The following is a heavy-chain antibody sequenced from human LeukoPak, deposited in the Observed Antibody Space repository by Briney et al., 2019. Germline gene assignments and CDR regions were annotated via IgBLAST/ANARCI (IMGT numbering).Heavy chain of an antibody. V-gene: IGHV3-9*01. CDR2: ISWNSGSI. CDR1: GFTFDDYA. Sequence: GGSLRLSCAASGFTFDDYAMHWVRQAPGKGLEWVSGISWNSGSIGYADSVKGRFTISRDNAKNPLYLQMNSLRAEDTALYYCAKDRGRSDYYDNSGYYDYWGQGTLVTVSS. D-gene: IGHD3-22*01. CDR3: AKDRGRSDYYDNSGYYDY. J-gene: IGHJ4*02.